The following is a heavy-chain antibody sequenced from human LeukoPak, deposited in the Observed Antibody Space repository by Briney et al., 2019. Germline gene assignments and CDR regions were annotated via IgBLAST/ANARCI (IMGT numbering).Heavy chain of an antibody. Sequence: PSETLSLTCTVSGGSISSSSYYWGWIRQPPGKGLEWIGYIYYSGSTYYNPSLKSRVTISVDTSKNQFSLKLSSVTAADTAVYYCARGYSSSWYVSWFDPWGQGTLVTVSS. J-gene: IGHJ5*02. CDR2: IYYSGST. CDR1: GGSISSSSYY. CDR3: ARGYSSSWYVSWFDP. D-gene: IGHD6-13*01. V-gene: IGHV4-30-4*08.